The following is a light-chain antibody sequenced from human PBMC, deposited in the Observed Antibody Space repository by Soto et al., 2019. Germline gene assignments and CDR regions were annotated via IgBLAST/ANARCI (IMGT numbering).Light chain of an antibody. CDR3: HKYNSAPWT. Sequence: DIQMTQPPSSLSASVGDRVTITCRASQDISNFLARYQQKPGKVPKLLIYAASTLQSGVPSRFSGSGAGTEFTLTISSLQPEEGASEYCHKYNSAPWTFGQGTKGEIK. CDR2: AAS. V-gene: IGKV1-27*01. J-gene: IGKJ1*01. CDR1: QDISNF.